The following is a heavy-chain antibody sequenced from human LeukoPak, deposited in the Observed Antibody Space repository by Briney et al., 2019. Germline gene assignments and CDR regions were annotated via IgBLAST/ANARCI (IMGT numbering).Heavy chain of an antibody. CDR2: ISAYNGNT. CDR1: GYTFTSYG. CDR3: ARESDRYYYYYGMDV. D-gene: IGHD2-15*01. J-gene: IGHJ6*02. Sequence: ASVKVSCKASGYTFTSYGISWVRQAPGQGLEWMGWISAYNGNTNYAQKLQGRVTMTTDTSTSIAYMELRSLRSDDTAVYYCARESDRYYYYYGMDVWGQGTTVTVSS. V-gene: IGHV1-18*01.